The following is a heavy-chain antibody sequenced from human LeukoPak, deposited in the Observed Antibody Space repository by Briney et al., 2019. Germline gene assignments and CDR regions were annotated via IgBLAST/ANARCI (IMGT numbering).Heavy chain of an antibody. V-gene: IGHV3-30*02. J-gene: IGHJ4*02. Sequence: GGSLRLSCAASGFTFSSYGMHWVRQAPGKGLDWVAYIRYDGSSQYSADSVKGRFTISRDNSKSTLYLQMSSLRAGDTAVYYCASDIAAANFDYWGQGTLVTVSS. CDR1: GFTFSSYG. D-gene: IGHD6-13*01. CDR2: IRYDGSSQ. CDR3: ASDIAAANFDY.